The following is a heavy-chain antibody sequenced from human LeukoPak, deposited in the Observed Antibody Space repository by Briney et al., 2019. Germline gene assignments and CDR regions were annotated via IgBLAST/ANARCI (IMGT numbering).Heavy chain of an antibody. CDR3: ARGGNSSGNFDY. D-gene: IGHD6-19*01. V-gene: IGHV4-34*01. CDR2: INHSGST. J-gene: IGHJ4*02. CDR1: GGSYSGYY. Sequence: KPSETLSLTCAVYGGSYSGYYWSWIRQPPGKGLEWIGEINHSGSTNYNPSLKSRVTISVDTSKNQFSLKLSSVTAADTAVYYCARGGNSSGNFDYWGQGTLVTVSS.